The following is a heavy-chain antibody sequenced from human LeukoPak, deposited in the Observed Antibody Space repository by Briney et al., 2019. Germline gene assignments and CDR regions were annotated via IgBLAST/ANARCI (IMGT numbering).Heavy chain of an antibody. J-gene: IGHJ4*02. CDR1: GFTFRSYA. CDR3: AKDSDISGSVYDY. Sequence: PGGSLRLSCAASGFTFRSYAMSWVRQAPGKGLEWVSGISVSGSTYYADSVKGRFTISRDNSKNTLYLQMTSLRAEDTALYYCAKDSDISGSVYDYWGQGTPVTVSS. V-gene: IGHV3-23*01. D-gene: IGHD3-9*01. CDR2: ISVSGST.